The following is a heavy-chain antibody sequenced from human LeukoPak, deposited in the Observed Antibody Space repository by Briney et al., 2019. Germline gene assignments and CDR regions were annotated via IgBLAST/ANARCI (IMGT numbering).Heavy chain of an antibody. V-gene: IGHV3-7*01. CDR2: IKQDGSEK. CDR3: ARDTRTFDY. Sequence: GGSLRLSCAASGFTFSSYRMNWVRQAPGKGLEWVANIKQDGSEKYYVDSVKGRFTISRDNAKNSLFLQMNSLRAEDTAEYYCARDTRTFDYWGQGTLVTVSS. CDR1: GFTFSSYR. J-gene: IGHJ4*02. D-gene: IGHD1-26*01.